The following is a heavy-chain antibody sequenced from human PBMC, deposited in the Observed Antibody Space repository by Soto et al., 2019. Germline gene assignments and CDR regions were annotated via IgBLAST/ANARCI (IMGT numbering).Heavy chain of an antibody. V-gene: IGHV1-2*02. Sequence: QVQLVQSGAAVKEPGDSVRVSCEASGYTFTSYYIHWVRQAPGQGLEWMGWINPKFGDTTYAQDFQGRVSMTRDMSISTIYMELSRLTSDDTAIHYCARNMQYYYGPRSGDVQGLWGQWSPFT. CDR1: GYTFTSYY. CDR2: INPKFGDT. J-gene: IGHJ4*03. CDR3: ARNMQYYYGPRSGDVQGL. D-gene: IGHD3-10*01.